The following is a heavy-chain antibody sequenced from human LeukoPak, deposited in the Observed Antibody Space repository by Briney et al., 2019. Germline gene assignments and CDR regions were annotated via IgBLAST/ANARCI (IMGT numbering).Heavy chain of an antibody. CDR2: ISWNSGSI. V-gene: IGHV3-9*01. CDR3: AKDVSSSSPLYYFDY. Sequence: GRSLRLSCAASGFTFDDYAMHWVRQAPGKGLEWVSGISWNSGSIGYADSVKGRFTISRDNAKNSLYLQMNSLRAEDTALYYCAKDVSSSSPLYYFDYWGQGTLVTVSS. D-gene: IGHD6-13*01. CDR1: GFTFDDYA. J-gene: IGHJ4*02.